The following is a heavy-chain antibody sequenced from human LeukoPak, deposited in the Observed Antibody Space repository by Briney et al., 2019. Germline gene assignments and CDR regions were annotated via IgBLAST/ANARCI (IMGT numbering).Heavy chain of an antibody. CDR2: ISYDGSNK. V-gene: IGHV3-30*04. CDR3: ARDSRYSSSWYTSPLDY. CDR1: GFTFSSYA. J-gene: IGHJ4*02. Sequence: PGGSLRLSCAASGFTFSSYAMHWVRQAPGKGLEWVAVISYDGSNKYYADSVKGRFTISRDNSKNTLYLQMNSLRAEDTAVYYCARDSRYSSSWYTSPLDYWGQGTLVTVSS. D-gene: IGHD6-13*01.